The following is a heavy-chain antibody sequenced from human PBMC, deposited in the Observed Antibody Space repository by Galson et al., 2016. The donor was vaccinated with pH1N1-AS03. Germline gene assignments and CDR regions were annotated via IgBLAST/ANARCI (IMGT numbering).Heavy chain of an antibody. Sequence: SLRLSCAASGFIFSSDWMHWVRQVPGKGLVWVSRIASDGSSISYADAVKGRFTTSRDNGKNSLYLQMNSLRAEDTAVYFCARAGIAASYFHYYYLDVWGKGATVTVSS. CDR1: GFIFSSDW. V-gene: IGHV3-74*01. D-gene: IGHD6-25*01. J-gene: IGHJ6*03. CDR2: IASDGSSI. CDR3: ARAGIAASYFHYYYLDV.